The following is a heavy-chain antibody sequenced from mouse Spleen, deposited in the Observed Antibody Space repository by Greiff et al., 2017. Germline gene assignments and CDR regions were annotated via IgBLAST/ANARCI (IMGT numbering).Heavy chain of an antibody. CDR2: ISSGSSTI. CDR3: ARGYFDV. V-gene: IGHV5-17*01. J-gene: IGHJ1*01. Sequence: EVKLVESGGGLVKPGGSLKLSCVASGFTFSDYGMHWVRQAPEKGLEWIAYISSGSSTIYYADTVKGRFTISRDNAKNTLSLQMTSLRSEDTAMYYCARGYFDVWGAGTTVTVSS. CDR1: GFTFSDYG.